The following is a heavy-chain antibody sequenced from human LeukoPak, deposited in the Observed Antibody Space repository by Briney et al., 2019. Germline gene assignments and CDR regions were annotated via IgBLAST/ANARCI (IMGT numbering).Heavy chain of an antibody. D-gene: IGHD6-19*01. CDR1: GGTFSSYA. CDR3: ARGRLRLSSGWYFVY. Sequence: SVKVSCKASGGTFSSYAISWVRQAPGQGPEWIGGIIPISGTAKYAQKLQGRVTISADMSTGTAYMELSSLRSEDTAVYYCARGRLRLSSGWYFVYWGQGTLVTVSS. J-gene: IGHJ4*02. V-gene: IGHV1-69*06. CDR2: IIPISGTA.